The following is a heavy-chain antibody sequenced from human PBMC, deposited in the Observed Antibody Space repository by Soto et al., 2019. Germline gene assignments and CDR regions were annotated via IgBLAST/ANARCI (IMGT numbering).Heavy chain of an antibody. CDR1: GFTFSSYA. V-gene: IGHV3-23*01. CDR2: ISGSGGST. D-gene: IGHD3-22*01. J-gene: IGHJ6*02. CDR3: AKGSRTPYYDSSGYYSYYYYGMDV. Sequence: PGGSLRLACAASGFTFSSYAMSWVRQAPGKGLKWVSAISGSGGSTYYADSVKGRFTISRDNSKNTLYLQMNSLRAEDTAVYYCAKGSRTPYYDSSGYYSYYYYGMDVWGQGTTVTVSS.